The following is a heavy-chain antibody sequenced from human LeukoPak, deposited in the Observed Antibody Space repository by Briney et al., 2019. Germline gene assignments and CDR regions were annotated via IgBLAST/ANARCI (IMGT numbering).Heavy chain of an antibody. CDR3: ARGAPGYCSSTSCYAPSRPYYYYYYYMDV. CDR2: INHSGST. Sequence: SETLSLTCVVYGGSFSGYYWSWIRQPPGKGLEWIGEINHSGSTNYNPSLKSRVTISVDTSKNQFSLKLSSVTAADTAVYYCARGAPGYCSSTSCYAPSRPYYYYYYYMDVWGKGTTVTVSS. CDR1: GGSFSGYY. V-gene: IGHV4-34*01. D-gene: IGHD2-2*01. J-gene: IGHJ6*03.